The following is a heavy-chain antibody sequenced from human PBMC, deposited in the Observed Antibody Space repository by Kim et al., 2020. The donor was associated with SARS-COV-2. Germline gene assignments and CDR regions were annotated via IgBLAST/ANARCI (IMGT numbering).Heavy chain of an antibody. CDR3: ARAQAAAGPLYFDY. D-gene: IGHD6-13*01. CDR1: GYTFTSYA. CDR2: INAGNGNT. Sequence: ASVKVSCKASGYTFTSYAMHWVRQAPGQRLEWMGWINAGNGNTKYSQKFQGRVTITRDTSASTAYMELSSLRSEDTAVYYCARAQAAAGPLYFDYWGQGTLVTVSS. V-gene: IGHV1-3*01. J-gene: IGHJ4*02.